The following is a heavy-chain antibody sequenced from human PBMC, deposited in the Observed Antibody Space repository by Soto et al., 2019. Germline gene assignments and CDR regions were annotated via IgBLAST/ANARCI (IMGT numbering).Heavy chain of an antibody. CDR3: AREVVPAAIASYGMDV. J-gene: IGHJ6*02. Sequence: GGSLRLSCAASGFTFSDYYMSWIRQAPGKGLEWVSYISSSGSTIYYADSVKGRFTISRDNAKNSLYLQMNSLRAEDTAVYYCAREVVPAAIASYGMDVWGQGTTVTAP. CDR1: GFTFSDYY. D-gene: IGHD2-2*01. V-gene: IGHV3-11*01. CDR2: ISSSGSTI.